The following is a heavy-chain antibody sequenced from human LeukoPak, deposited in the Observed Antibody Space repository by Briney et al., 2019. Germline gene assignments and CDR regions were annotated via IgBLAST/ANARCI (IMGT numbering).Heavy chain of an antibody. CDR2: ISYSGNT. Sequence: SETLSLTCTVSGGSINSNSNYWGWIRQPPGKGPEWIGSISYSGNTYYRSSLKSRVTISVDTSKNQFSLKLTSMTAEDTAVYYCARHSFEVATLTRVDSWGQGTLVTVSS. J-gene: IGHJ4*02. CDR3: ARHSFEVATLTRVDS. D-gene: IGHD5-12*01. V-gene: IGHV4-39*01. CDR1: GGSINSNSNY.